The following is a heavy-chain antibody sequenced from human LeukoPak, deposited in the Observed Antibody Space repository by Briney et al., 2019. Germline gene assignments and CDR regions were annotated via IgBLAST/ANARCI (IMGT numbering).Heavy chain of an antibody. D-gene: IGHD1-26*01. Sequence: GGSLRLSCAASGFTFSSYGMHWVRQAPGKGLEWVAVIWYDGSNKYYADSVKGRITISRDNSKNTLYLQMNSLRAEDTAVYYCARDRGSYWDGGNDYWGQGTLVTVSS. V-gene: IGHV3-33*01. J-gene: IGHJ4*02. CDR3: ARDRGSYWDGGNDY. CDR1: GFTFSSYG. CDR2: IWYDGSNK.